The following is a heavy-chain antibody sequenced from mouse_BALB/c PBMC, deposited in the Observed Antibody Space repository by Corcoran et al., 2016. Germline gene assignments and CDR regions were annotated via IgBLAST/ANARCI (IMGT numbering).Heavy chain of an antibody. CDR1: GYTFTNYG. D-gene: IGHD2-1*01. V-gene: IGHV9-1*02. Sequence: QIQLVQSGPELKKPGETVKISCKASGYTFTNYGMNWVKQAPGKGLKWMGWINTYTGEPTYADDFKGRFAFSLETSASTAYLQINNLKNEDMATYFCARLAHYGNSGWFAYWGQGTLVTVSA. CDR3: ARLAHYGNSGWFAY. J-gene: IGHJ3*01. CDR2: INTYTGEP.